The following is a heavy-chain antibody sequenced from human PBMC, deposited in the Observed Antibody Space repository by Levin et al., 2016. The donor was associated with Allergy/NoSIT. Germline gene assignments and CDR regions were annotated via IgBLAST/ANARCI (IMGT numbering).Heavy chain of an antibody. J-gene: IGHJ4*02. CDR2: ISSTSNYI. D-gene: IGHD3-10*01. CDR3: AREIHGSGTYYPFDY. V-gene: IGHV3-21*01. Sequence: WIRQPPGKGLEWVSCISSTSNYIYYTDSVRGRFTVSRDNARNSLFLQMNSLRDEDTGVYYCAREIHGSGTYYPFDYWGQGALVTVSS.